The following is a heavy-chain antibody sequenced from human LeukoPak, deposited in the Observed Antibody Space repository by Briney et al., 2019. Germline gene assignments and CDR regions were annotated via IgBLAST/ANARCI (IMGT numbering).Heavy chain of an antibody. CDR3: AASKLEPRGWFDP. CDR2: FYYSGST. CDR1: GGSISARSYC. J-gene: IGHJ5*02. D-gene: IGHD1-1*01. Sequence: PETLSLTCTVSGGSISARSYCWGWIRQPPGKGLEWIGSFYYSGSTYYDPSLRSRVTISVDTSKTQFSLKVSSVTAADTAVYYCAASKLEPRGWFDPRGQGILVTVSS. V-gene: IGHV4-39*01.